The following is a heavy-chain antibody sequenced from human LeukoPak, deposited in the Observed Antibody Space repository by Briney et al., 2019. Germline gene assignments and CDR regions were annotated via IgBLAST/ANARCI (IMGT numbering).Heavy chain of an antibody. J-gene: IGHJ4*02. V-gene: IGHV1-2*02. Sequence: ASVKVSCKASGYTFSDYYMHWVRQAPGQGLEWMGWINPHSGGTNYAQKFQGRVTMTRDTSISTVYMEVSRLRSDDTAVYYCARDSSYSSSLYYFEYWGQGTLVTVSS. CDR2: INPHSGGT. CDR1: GYTFSDYY. D-gene: IGHD6-6*01. CDR3: ARDSSYSSSLYYFEY.